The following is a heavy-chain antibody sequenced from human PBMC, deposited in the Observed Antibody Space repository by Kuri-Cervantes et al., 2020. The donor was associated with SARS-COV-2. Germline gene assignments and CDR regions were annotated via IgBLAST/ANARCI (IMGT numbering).Heavy chain of an antibody. V-gene: IGHV5-51*01. CDR3: ARSLKTGFDY. CDR1: GYSFTSYW. CDR2: IYPGDSDT. Sequence: GGSLRLSCKGSGYSFTSYWIGWVRQMPGKGLEWMGIIYPGDSDTRYSPSFQGQVTVSADKSISTAYLQWSSLKASDTAMYYCARSLKTGFDYWGQGTLVTVSS. J-gene: IGHJ4*02.